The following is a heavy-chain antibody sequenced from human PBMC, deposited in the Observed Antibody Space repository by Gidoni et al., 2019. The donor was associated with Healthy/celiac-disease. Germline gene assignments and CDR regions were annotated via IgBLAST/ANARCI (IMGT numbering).Heavy chain of an antibody. V-gene: IGHV2-5*02. D-gene: IGHD3-3*01. CDR3: AHSYDFWSGYSFDY. CDR2: LYWDDDK. CDR1: GFSPSSSGVG. J-gene: IGHJ4*02. Sequence: HITLKQSGPTLVTPTHTLTLTCTFPGFSPSSSGVGVGWLRQPPGKGLEWLALLYWDDDKRYSPSLKSRLTITKDTAKNQVVLTMTNMDPVDTATYYCAHSYDFWSGYSFDYWGQGTLVTVSS.